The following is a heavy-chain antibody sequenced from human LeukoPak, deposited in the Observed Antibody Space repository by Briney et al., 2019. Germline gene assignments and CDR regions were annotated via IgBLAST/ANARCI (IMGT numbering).Heavy chain of an antibody. D-gene: IGHD3-10*01. CDR1: GFTFSNYG. CDR2: ITGSGSKT. CDR3: AKARGDYPLYYYGMDV. V-gene: IGHV3-23*01. J-gene: IGHJ6*02. Sequence: PGGSLRLSCAASGFTFSNYGIAWVRQPPGKGLEWVSAITGSGSKTYYADSVKGRFTISRDNSKNTLSLQMNSLRAEDTAVYYCAKARGDYPLYYYGMDVWGQGTTVTVSS.